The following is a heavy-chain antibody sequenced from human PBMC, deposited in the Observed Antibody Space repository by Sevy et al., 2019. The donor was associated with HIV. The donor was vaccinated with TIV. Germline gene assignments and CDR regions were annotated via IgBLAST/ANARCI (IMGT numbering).Heavy chain of an antibody. CDR3: AKVLARGVAVAGSAWGMDV. D-gene: IGHD6-19*01. J-gene: IGHJ6*02. CDR1: GFTFSNYA. V-gene: IGHV3-23*01. Sequence: GGSLRLSCAASGFTFSNYAMNWVRQAPGKGLEWVSAISGSGGTTYDGDSVKGRFTISRDKSQNTRYQEMNSLGAEDTVVYYCAKVLARGVAVAGSAWGMDVWGQGTTVTVSS. CDR2: ISGSGGTT.